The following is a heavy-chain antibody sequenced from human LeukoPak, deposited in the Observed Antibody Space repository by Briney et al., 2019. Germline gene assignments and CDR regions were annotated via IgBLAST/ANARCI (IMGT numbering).Heavy chain of an antibody. V-gene: IGHV3-30*02. CDR3: AKVFHGSGTYYNFFDY. D-gene: IGHD3-10*01. J-gene: IGHJ4*02. Sequence: GGSLRLSCAASGFTFSTYVMHWVRQVPGKGLEWVAFIRNDGSNKYYADSVKGRFTISRDNSKNTLYLQMNSLRAEDTAVYYCAKVFHGSGTYYNFFDYWGQGTLVTASS. CDR2: IRNDGSNK. CDR1: GFTFSTYV.